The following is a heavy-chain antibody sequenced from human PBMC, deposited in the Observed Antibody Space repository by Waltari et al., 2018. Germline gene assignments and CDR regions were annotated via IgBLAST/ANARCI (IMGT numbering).Heavy chain of an antibody. CDR3: VRGGWFPVVKDFDR. CDR2: IYYSVST. Sequence: QLQLQESGPGLVKPSETLSLTCTVSGGSLIPTHYYWGWIRQPPGKGLDWIGNIYYSVSTYFNPSLKSRVTISVDTSKNQFSLKLTSVTAADTAVYYCVRGGWFPVVKDFDRWGQGTLVTVSS. V-gene: IGHV4-39*07. D-gene: IGHD2-15*01. J-gene: IGHJ4*02. CDR1: GGSLIPTHYY.